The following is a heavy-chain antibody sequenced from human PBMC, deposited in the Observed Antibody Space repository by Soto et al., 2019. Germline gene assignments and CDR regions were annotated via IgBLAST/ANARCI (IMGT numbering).Heavy chain of an antibody. V-gene: IGHV1-69*13. CDR2: IIPIFGTA. Sequence: SVKVSCKTSGVTFSSHALNWVRQAPGHGLEWMGRIIPIFGTAYYAQKFQGRVTITADASTSTVYLELSSLTSQDTAVYCCARDKVGAGATFDYWGQGTLVTVSS. J-gene: IGHJ4*02. CDR3: ARDKVGAGATFDY. D-gene: IGHD2-2*01. CDR1: GVTFSSHA.